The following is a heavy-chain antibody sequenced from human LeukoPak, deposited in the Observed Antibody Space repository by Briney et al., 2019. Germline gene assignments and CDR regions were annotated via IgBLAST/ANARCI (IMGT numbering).Heavy chain of an antibody. CDR2: LSFSSTI. J-gene: IGHJ4*02. CDR3: ARNRDGYNSFSFDY. D-gene: IGHD5-24*01. Sequence: GGSLRLSCAASGFIFSSYSMNWVRQAPGKGLEWVSFLSFSSTIYYADSVKGRFTISRDNSKNTLYLQMNSLRAEDTAVYYCARNRDGYNSFSFDYWGQGTLVTVSS. V-gene: IGHV3-48*01. CDR1: GFIFSSYS.